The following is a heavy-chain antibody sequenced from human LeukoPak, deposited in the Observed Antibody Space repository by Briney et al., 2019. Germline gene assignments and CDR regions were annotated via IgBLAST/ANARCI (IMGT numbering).Heavy chain of an antibody. Sequence: GGSLRLSCAASGFTFSTYWMHWVRQAPGKGLVWVSRIKSDGGTNYADSVKGRFTISRDNAKKSLYLQMNSLRAEDTAVYYCARPWGNWGQGTLVTVSS. J-gene: IGHJ4*02. CDR1: GFTFSTYW. D-gene: IGHD3-16*01. CDR2: IKSDGGT. CDR3: ARPWGN. V-gene: IGHV3-74*01.